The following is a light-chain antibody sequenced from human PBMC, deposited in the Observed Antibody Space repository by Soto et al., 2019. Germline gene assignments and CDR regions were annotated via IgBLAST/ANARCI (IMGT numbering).Light chain of an antibody. Sequence: GDTVTITCRASQSVSTWLAWYQQTPGKAPKLLMYDASTLESGAPARFSGSGSGTEFTLTISSLQPEDFATYYCQQNNFYFGRGTKVDIK. CDR3: QQNNFY. J-gene: IGKJ3*01. CDR1: QSVSTW. V-gene: IGKV1-5*01. CDR2: DAS.